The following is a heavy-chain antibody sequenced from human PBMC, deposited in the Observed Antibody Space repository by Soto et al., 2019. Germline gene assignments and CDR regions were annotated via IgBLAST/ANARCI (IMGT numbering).Heavy chain of an antibody. CDR3: ARDGNSKYDDVWGSYPES. CDR1: GFTFSSYA. D-gene: IGHD3-16*02. V-gene: IGHV3-23*01. CDR2: ISGSGDST. J-gene: IGHJ4*02. Sequence: GGSLRLSCAASGFTFSSYAMTWVRQAPGKGLEWVAGISGSGDSTYYADSVKGRITISRNNAKNSLYLQMNSLRAEDTAVYYCARDGNSKYDDVWGSYPESWGQGTLVTVSS.